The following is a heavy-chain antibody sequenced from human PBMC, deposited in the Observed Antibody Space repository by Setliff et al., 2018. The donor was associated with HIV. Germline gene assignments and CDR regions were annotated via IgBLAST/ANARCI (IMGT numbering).Heavy chain of an antibody. V-gene: IGHV4-31*03. D-gene: IGHD1-7*01. CDR2: IYYSGST. J-gene: IGHJ3*02. CDR1: GGSISSGGYY. CDR3: AADPQTGTTSYDAFDI. Sequence: SETLSLTCTVSGGSISSGGYYWSWIRQHPGKGLEWIGYIYYSGSTYYNPSLKSRLTMSVDPSKNQFSLRLNSVTAADTAVYYCAADPQTGTTSYDAFDIWGQGTVVTVS.